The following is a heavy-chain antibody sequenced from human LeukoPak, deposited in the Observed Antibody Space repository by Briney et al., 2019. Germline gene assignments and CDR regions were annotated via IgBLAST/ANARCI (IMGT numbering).Heavy chain of an antibody. J-gene: IGHJ4*02. CDR2: ISYYGSNK. V-gene: IGHV3-30*04. Sequence: GRSLRLSCAASGCTFSSYAMHWVRQAPGKGLEWVAVISYYGSNKYYADSVKGRFTISRDNSKNTLSLQMNSLRAEDTAVYYCARYCSSTSCYSPGSFDYWGQGTLVTVSS. CDR3: ARYCSSTSCYSPGSFDY. D-gene: IGHD2-2*01. CDR1: GCTFSSYA.